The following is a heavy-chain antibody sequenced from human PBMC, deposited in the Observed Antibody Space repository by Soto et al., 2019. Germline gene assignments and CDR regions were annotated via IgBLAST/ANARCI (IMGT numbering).Heavy chain of an antibody. J-gene: IGHJ3*01. CDR2: IWYDGRNK. V-gene: IGHV3-33*06. Sequence: QGQLVESGGGVVQPGKSLRLSCAASGFTFSSLGMHWVRQAPGKGLEWVAVIWYDGRNKYYIDSVKGRFIISRDNSKNTLYLQMNSLRAEDTGVYYCAKERGMRQQDGFDVWGQGTMVTVSS. CDR1: GFTFSSLG. D-gene: IGHD6-13*01. CDR3: AKERGMRQQDGFDV.